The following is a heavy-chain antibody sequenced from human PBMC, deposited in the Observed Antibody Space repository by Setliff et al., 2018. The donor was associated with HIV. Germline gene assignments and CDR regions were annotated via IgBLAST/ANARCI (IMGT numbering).Heavy chain of an antibody. Sequence: SETLSLTCTVSGGSISSGGYYWSWIRQHPGKGLEWIGYIYYSGSTYYNPSLKSRITISVDTSKNQFSLMLISVTAAAPAVYYCAGERYYYDSSTREYFDYWGQGTLVTVSS. J-gene: IGHJ4*02. D-gene: IGHD3-22*01. V-gene: IGHV4-31*03. CDR2: IYYSGST. CDR3: AGERYYYDSSTREYFDY. CDR1: GGSISSGGYY.